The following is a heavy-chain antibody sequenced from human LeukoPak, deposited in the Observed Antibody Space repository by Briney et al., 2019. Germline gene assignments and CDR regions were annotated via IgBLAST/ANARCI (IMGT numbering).Heavy chain of an antibody. CDR3: AKGLTFYYYYYMDV. D-gene: IGHD1-14*01. Sequence: GGSLILSCAASGFTFSSYAMSWVRQAPGKELEGVLAISGSGGSTYYADSVKGRFTISRDNSKNTLFPQMNSLRAEDTALYYCAKGLTFYYYYYMDVWGKGTTVTVSS. V-gene: IGHV3-23*01. J-gene: IGHJ6*03. CDR1: GFTFSSYA. CDR2: ISGSGGST.